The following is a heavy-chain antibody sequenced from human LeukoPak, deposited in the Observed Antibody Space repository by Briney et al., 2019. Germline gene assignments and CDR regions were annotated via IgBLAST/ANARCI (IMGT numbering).Heavy chain of an antibody. CDR2: ISSSSSYI. CDR3: AKDKFPHRWEPNSFDY. J-gene: IGHJ4*02. CDR1: SGFAVSSNY. D-gene: IGHD1-26*01. Sequence: PGGSLRLSCAASSGFAVSSNYMTWVRQAPGKGLEWVSSISSSSSYIYYADSVKGRFTISRDNAKNSLYLQMNSLRAEDTAVYYCAKDKFPHRWEPNSFDYWGQGTLVTVSS. V-gene: IGHV3-21*01.